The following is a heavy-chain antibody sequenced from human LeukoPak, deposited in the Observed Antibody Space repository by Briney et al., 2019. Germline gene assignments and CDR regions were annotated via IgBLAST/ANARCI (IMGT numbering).Heavy chain of an antibody. D-gene: IGHD5-18*01. CDR3: AREIAYSYGSSYYFDY. J-gene: IGHJ4*02. CDR1: GGTFSSYA. V-gene: IGHV1-69*06. Sequence: ASVKVSCKASGGTFSSYAISWVRQAPGQGLEWMGGIIPIFGTANYAQKFQGRVTITADKSTSTAYMGLSSLRSEDTAVYYCAREIAYSYGSSYYFDYWGQGTLVTVSS. CDR2: IIPIFGTA.